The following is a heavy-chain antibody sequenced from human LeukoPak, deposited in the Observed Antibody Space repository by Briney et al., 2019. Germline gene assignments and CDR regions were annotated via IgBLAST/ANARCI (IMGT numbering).Heavy chain of an antibody. J-gene: IGHJ3*02. CDR1: GFTFNNNW. Sequence: GGSLRLSCAASGFTFNNNWMTWVRQAPGKGPEWVANIKEDGSEKFYVDSVKGRFTISRDNAKNSLYLQMTSLRAEDTAVYYCTRATVHYDSSGYFEGLFAFDIGGQGTTVTVSS. V-gene: IGHV3-7*01. CDR2: IKEDGSEK. CDR3: TRATVHYDSSGYFEGLFAFDI. D-gene: IGHD3-22*01.